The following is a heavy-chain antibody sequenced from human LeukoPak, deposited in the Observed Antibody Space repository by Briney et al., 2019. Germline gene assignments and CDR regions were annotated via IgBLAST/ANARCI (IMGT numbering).Heavy chain of an antibody. V-gene: IGHV1-18*01. CDR3: ARALDCTNGVCFGDDAFDI. J-gene: IGHJ3*02. Sequence: GASVKVSCKASGYTFTSYAISWVRQAPGQGLEWMGWISAYNGNTNYAQKFQGRVTITADKLTSTAYMELSSLRSEDTAVYYCARALDCTNGVCFGDDAFDIWGQGTMVTVSS. D-gene: IGHD2-8*01. CDR1: GYTFTSYA. CDR2: ISAYNGNT.